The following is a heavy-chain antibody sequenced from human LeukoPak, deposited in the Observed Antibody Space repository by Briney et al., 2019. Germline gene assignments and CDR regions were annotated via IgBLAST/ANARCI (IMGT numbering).Heavy chain of an antibody. J-gene: IGHJ6*03. D-gene: IGHD4-17*01. CDR2: IIPIFGTA. CDR1: GGTFSSYA. V-gene: IGHV1-69*06. Sequence: SVKVSCKASGGTFSSYAISWVRQAPGQGLEWMGGIIPIFGTANYAQKFQGRVTITADKSTSTAYMELSSLRSEDTAVYYCASPARRPSTTVTSYYYYMDVWGKGTTVTVSS. CDR3: ASPARRPSTTVTSYYYYMDV.